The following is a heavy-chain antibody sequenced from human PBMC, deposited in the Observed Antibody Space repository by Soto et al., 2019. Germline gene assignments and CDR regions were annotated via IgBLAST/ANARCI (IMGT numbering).Heavy chain of an antibody. CDR1: GYTFTSYA. Sequence: ASVKVSCKASGYTFTSYAMHWVRQAPGQRLEWMGWINAGNGNTKYSQKFQGRVTITRDTSASTAYMELSSLRSEDTAVYYCARAGWRGRGFDTWGQGPMGTVSS. CDR2: INAGNGNT. CDR3: ARAGWRGRGFDT. V-gene: IGHV1-3*01. J-gene: IGHJ5*02. D-gene: IGHD2-15*01.